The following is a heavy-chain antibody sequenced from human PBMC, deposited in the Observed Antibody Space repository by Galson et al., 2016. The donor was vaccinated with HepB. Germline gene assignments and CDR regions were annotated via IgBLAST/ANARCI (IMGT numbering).Heavy chain of an antibody. CDR2: ISPYSGNT. V-gene: IGHV1-18*01. Sequence: SVKVSCKASGHTFTTYDISWVRQAPGQGLEWMGWISPYSGNTNYAQKFQGRVTMSTDTSTSTAYMELRSLRSDDTAVYYCAKKEGVAARNHYYSYHGMDVWGRGTTVTVSS. CDR1: GHTFTTYD. D-gene: IGHD6-6*01. CDR3: AKKEGVAARNHYYSYHGMDV. J-gene: IGHJ6*02.